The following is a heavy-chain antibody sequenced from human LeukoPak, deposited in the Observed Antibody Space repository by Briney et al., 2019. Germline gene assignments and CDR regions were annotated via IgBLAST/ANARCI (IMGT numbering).Heavy chain of an antibody. CDR3: ARVQAPWERFGSGGSCYPGN. CDR1: GFTFSDYY. Sequence: GGSLRLSCAASGFTFSDYYMSWIRQAPGKGLEWVSYISSSGSTIYYADSVKGRFTISRDNAKNSLYLQMNSLRAEDTAVYYCARVQAPWERFGSGGSCYPGNWGQGTLVTVSS. J-gene: IGHJ4*02. CDR2: ISSSGSTI. D-gene: IGHD2-15*01. V-gene: IGHV3-11*04.